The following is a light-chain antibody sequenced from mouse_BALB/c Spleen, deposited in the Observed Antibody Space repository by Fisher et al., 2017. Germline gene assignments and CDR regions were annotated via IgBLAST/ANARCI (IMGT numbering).Light chain of an antibody. CDR3: FQGSGYT. Sequence: IVITQSPAIMSASLGEEITLTCSASSSVSYMHWYQQKSGTSPKLLIYSTSNLASGVPSRFSGSGSGTSYSLTISSMEAEDAATYYCFQGSGYTFGGGTKLEIK. V-gene: IGKV4-80*01. J-gene: IGKJ2*01. CDR2: STS. CDR1: SSVSY.